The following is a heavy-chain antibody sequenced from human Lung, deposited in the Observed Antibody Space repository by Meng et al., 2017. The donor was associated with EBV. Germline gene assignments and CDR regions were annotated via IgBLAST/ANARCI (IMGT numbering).Heavy chain of an antibody. J-gene: IGHJ5*02. Sequence: QEHLVESGGGGFHPGRSLRCSCAASGFIFSDYGLHWVRQAPGKGPEWVAIIPSDASHNKYYADSVKGRFTISRDNSKNTLFLQMNNLRAEDTAVYYCARDLSGRFDPWGQGTLVNVSS. D-gene: IGHD1-14*01. CDR3: ARDLSGRFDP. CDR1: GFIFSDYG. V-gene: IGHV3-30*03. CDR2: IPSDASHNK.